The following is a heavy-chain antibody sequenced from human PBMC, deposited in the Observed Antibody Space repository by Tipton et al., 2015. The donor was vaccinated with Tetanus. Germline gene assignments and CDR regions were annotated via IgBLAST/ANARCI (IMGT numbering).Heavy chain of an antibody. J-gene: IGHJ1*01. CDR2: IKQDGTDY. V-gene: IGHV3-7*03. CDR1: GFTFSSQW. CDR3: AKEVNWNLRYFQH. D-gene: IGHD1-1*01. Sequence: SLRLSCAASGFTFSSQWMSWVRQAPGKGLEWVANIKQDGTDYRYVDSVKGRLTISRDNAKNSLYLQMNSLRVEDTAVYYCAKEVNWNLRYFQHWGQGTVVTVSS.